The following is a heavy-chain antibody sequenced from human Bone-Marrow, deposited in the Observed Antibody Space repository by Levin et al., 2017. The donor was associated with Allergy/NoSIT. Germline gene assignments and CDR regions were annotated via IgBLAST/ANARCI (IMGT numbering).Heavy chain of an antibody. V-gene: IGHV4-59*01. CDR3: ARANRDYYYYYMDV. CDR1: GGSISSYY. CDR2: IYYSGST. D-gene: IGHD2/OR15-2a*01. J-gene: IGHJ6*03. Sequence: SETLSLTCTVSGGSISSYYWSWIRQPPGKGLEWIGYIYYSGSTNYNPSLKSRVTISVDTSKNQFSLKLSSVTAADTAVYYCARANRDYYYYYMDVWGKGTTVTVSS.